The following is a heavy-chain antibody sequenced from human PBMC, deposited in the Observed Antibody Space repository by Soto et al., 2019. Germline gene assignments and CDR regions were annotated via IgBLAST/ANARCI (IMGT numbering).Heavy chain of an antibody. D-gene: IGHD6-13*01. CDR3: ATVSTPNYYGMDV. V-gene: IGHV3-23*01. CDR1: EGRFRDYA. CDR2: ISDSVTGHT. Sequence: GGSLRLSCAAAEGRFRDYALNWVRNAPWKGLEWVSTISDSVTGHTHYADSVKGRFTISRDDSTNTMFLQMDSLRVEDTAVYYCATVSTPNYYGMDVWGQANTVTVSS. J-gene: IGHJ6*02.